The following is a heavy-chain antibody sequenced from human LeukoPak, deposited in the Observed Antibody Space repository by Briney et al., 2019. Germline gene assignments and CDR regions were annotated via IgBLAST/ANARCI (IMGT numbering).Heavy chain of an antibody. CDR1: GGSISSGDYY. J-gene: IGHJ4*02. V-gene: IGHV4-30-4*01. CDR2: IYYSGST. CDR3: ARVGDYGDYVLDY. Sequence: SQTLSLTCTVSGGSISSGDYYWSWIRQPPGKGLEWIGYIYYSGSTYYNPSLKSRVTISVDTSKNQFSLKLSSATAADTAVYYCARVGDYGDYVLDYWGQGTLVTVSS. D-gene: IGHD4-17*01.